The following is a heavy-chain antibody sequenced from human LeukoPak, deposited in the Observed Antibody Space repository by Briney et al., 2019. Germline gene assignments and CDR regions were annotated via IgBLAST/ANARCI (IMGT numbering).Heavy chain of an antibody. V-gene: IGHV3-74*01. Sequence: GGSLRLSCVGSGFSLSDYWMHWVRQTPGKGLMWVSRITSDGSTTWYADSVKGRFTVSRDNAKNTLFLEMNSLRDEDTAVYYCVKGRGGSSWSEGLTGFWGQGTLVTVSS. CDR3: VKGRGGSSWSEGLTGF. CDR2: ITSDGSTT. J-gene: IGHJ4*02. CDR1: GFSLSDYW. D-gene: IGHD6-13*01.